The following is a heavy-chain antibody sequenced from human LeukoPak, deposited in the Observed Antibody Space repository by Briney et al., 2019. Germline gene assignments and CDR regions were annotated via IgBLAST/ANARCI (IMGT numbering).Heavy chain of an antibody. CDR1: GFTFSSSG. Sequence: GGSLRLSCAASGFTFSSSGMHWVRQAPGKGLEWVAFIRYDGSNKYYADSVEGRFTISRDNSKNTLYLQMNSLRAEDTAVYYRATSPAVAGIYFDYWGQGTLVTVSS. D-gene: IGHD6-19*01. V-gene: IGHV3-30*02. J-gene: IGHJ4*02. CDR3: ATSPAVAGIYFDY. CDR2: IRYDGSNK.